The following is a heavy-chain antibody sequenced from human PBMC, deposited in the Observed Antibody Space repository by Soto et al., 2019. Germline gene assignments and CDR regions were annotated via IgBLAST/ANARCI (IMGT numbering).Heavy chain of an antibody. CDR3: PKDSYDILTGYYNHFDY. J-gene: IGHJ4*02. D-gene: IGHD3-9*01. CDR2: ISGSGGST. Sequence: GGSLRLSCAASGFTFSSYAMSWVRQAPGKGLEWVSAISGSGGSTYYADSVKGRFTISRDNSKNTLYLQMNSLRAEDTAVYYCPKDSYDILTGYYNHFDYWGQGTLVTVSS. CDR1: GFTFSSYA. V-gene: IGHV3-23*01.